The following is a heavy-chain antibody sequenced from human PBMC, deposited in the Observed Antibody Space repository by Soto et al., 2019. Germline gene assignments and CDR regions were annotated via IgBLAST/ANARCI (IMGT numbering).Heavy chain of an antibody. CDR3: ACIFSVGYGYGFYYYGMDV. V-gene: IGHV4-39*01. CDR2: IYYSGST. D-gene: IGHD5-18*01. Sequence: SETLSLTCTVSGGSISGSSYYWGWIRQPPGKGLEWIGSIYYSGSTYYNPSLKSRVTISVDTSKNQFSLKLSSVTAADTAVYYCACIFSVGYGYGFYYYGMDVWGQGTTVTVSS. CDR1: GGSISGSSYY. J-gene: IGHJ6*02.